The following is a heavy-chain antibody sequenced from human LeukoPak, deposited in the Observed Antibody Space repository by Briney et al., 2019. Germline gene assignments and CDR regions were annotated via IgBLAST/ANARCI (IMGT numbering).Heavy chain of an antibody. CDR3: ARDQTGYSYGIYYYYGMDV. V-gene: IGHV3-23*01. D-gene: IGHD5-18*01. Sequence: PGGSLRLSCAASGFTFSSYAMSWVRQAPGKGLEWVSAISGSGGSTYYADSVKGRFTISRDNSKNTLYLQMNSLRAEDTAVYYCARDQTGYSYGIYYYYGMDVWGQGTTVTVSS. CDR2: ISGSGGST. J-gene: IGHJ6*02. CDR1: GFTFSSYA.